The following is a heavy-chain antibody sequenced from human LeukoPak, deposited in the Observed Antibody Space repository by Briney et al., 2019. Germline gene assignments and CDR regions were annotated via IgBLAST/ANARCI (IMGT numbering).Heavy chain of an antibody. D-gene: IGHD1-7*01. CDR1: GYTFTNYC. J-gene: IGHJ5*02. CDR3: AKCSETGTTRWFDP. Sequence: ASVKVSCKASGYTFTNYCMHWVRQAPGQGLEWMGLINPSGTTTYAQIFQGRVIMTRDTFTSTMYMELSSLRSDDTAVYYCAKCSETGTTRWFDPWGQGTLVTVSS. V-gene: IGHV1-46*01. CDR2: INPSGTT.